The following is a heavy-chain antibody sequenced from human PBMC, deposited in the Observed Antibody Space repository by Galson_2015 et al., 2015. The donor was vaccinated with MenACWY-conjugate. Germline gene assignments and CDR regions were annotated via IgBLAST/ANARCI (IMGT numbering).Heavy chain of an antibody. Sequence: SLRLSCAASGFTFSSYAMSWVRQAPGKGLEWVSAISGSGGSTYYADSVKGRFTIPRDNSKNTLYLQMNSLRAEDTAVYYCAKTYGDYPFGPFDYWGQGTLVTVSS. D-gene: IGHD4-17*01. CDR2: ISGSGGST. V-gene: IGHV3-23*01. CDR3: AKTYGDYPFGPFDY. CDR1: GFTFSSYA. J-gene: IGHJ4*02.